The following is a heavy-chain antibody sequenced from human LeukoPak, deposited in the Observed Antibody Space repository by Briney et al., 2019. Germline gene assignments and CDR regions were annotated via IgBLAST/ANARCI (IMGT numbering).Heavy chain of an antibody. CDR1: GGSIRSYY. Sequence: PSETLSLTCTVSGGSIRSYYWSWIWQPPGKGLEWIGYIYYSGSTNYNPSLKSRVTISVDTSKNQFSLKLSSVTAADTAVYYCARVYYSSSYDYWYFDLWGRGTLVTVSS. V-gene: IGHV4-59*01. J-gene: IGHJ2*01. CDR3: ARVYYSSSYDYWYFDL. CDR2: IYYSGST. D-gene: IGHD6-13*01.